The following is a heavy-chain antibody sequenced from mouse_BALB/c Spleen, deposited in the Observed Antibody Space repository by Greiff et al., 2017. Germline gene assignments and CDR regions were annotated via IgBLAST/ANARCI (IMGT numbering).Heavy chain of an antibody. CDR1: GFSLTSYG. D-gene: IGHD1-1*01. Sequence: VKSVESGPGLVAPSQSLSITCTVSGFSLTSYGVHWVRQPPGKGLEWLGVIWAGGSTNYNSALMSRLSISKDNSKSQVFLKMNSLQTDDTAMYYCARDRYYYGSSYGMDYWGQGTSVTVSS. CDR2: IWAGGST. J-gene: IGHJ4*01. CDR3: ARDRYYYGSSYGMDY. V-gene: IGHV2-9*02.